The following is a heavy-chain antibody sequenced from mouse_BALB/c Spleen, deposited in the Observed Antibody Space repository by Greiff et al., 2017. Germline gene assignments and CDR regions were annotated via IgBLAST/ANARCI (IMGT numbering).Heavy chain of an antibody. V-gene: IGHV5-12-2*01. CDR1: GFTFSSYT. CDR2: ISNGGGST. J-gene: IGHJ4*01. D-gene: IGHD1-2*01. CDR3: ASHYYGYGNAMDY. Sequence: EVKLMESGGGLVQPGGSLKLSCAASGFTFSSYTMSWVRQTPEKRLEWVAYISNGGGSTYYPDTVKGRFTISRDNAKNTLYLQMSSLKSEDTAMYYCASHYYGYGNAMDYWGQGTSVTVSS.